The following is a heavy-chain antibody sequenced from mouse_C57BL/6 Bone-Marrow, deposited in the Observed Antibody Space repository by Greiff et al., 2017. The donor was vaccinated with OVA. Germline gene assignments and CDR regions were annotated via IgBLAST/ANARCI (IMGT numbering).Heavy chain of an antibody. CDR3: TRGAQYYAMDY. CDR2: ISSGGDYI. J-gene: IGHJ4*01. Sequence: DVMLVESGEGLVKPGGSLTLSCAASGFTFSSYAMSWVRQTPEKRLEWVAYISSGGDYIYYADTVKGRFTISRDNARNTLYLQMSSLKSEDTAMYYCTRGAQYYAMDYWGQGTSVTVSS. D-gene: IGHD3-2*02. V-gene: IGHV5-9-1*02. CDR1: GFTFSSYA.